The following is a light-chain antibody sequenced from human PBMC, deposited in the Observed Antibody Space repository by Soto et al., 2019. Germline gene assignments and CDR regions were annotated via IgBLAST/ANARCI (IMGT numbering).Light chain of an antibody. CDR2: KAS. J-gene: IGKJ1*01. CDR1: QSISNS. Sequence: DIQLTQSPSTLSASVGERVILTCRASQSISNSLAWYQQKPGKAPNLLIYKASSLESGVPSRFSGSGSGTEFTLTISSLQPDDFATYYCQQYNSYSFGQGTKVDI. V-gene: IGKV1-5*03. CDR3: QQYNSYS.